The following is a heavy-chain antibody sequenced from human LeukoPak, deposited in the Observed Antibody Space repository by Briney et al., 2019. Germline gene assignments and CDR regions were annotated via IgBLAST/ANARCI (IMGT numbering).Heavy chain of an antibody. V-gene: IGHV4-59*01. J-gene: IGHJ5*02. CDR3: ARDRAPSSGWFQYNWFDP. Sequence: PSETLSLTCTVSGGSISSYYWSWIRQPPGKGLEWIGYIYYSGSTNYNPSLKSRVTISVDTSKNQFSLKLGSVTAADTAVYYCARDRAPSSGWFQYNWFDPWGQGTLVTVSS. CDR1: GGSISSYY. D-gene: IGHD6-19*01. CDR2: IYYSGST.